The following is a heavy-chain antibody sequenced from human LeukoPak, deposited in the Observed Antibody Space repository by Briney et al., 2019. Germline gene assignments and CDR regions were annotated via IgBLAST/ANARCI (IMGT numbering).Heavy chain of an antibody. V-gene: IGHV3-21*01. D-gene: IGHD5-18*01. J-gene: IGHJ4*02. CDR2: ISSGSSYI. Sequence: PGGSLRLSCAASGFTFSSYSMNWVRQAPGKGLEGVSSISSGSSYIYYADSVKGRFTISRDNAKNSLYLQMNSLRAEDTAVYYCARDRNSYGFEGFDYWGQGTLVTVSS. CDR1: GFTFSSYS. CDR3: ARDRNSYGFEGFDY.